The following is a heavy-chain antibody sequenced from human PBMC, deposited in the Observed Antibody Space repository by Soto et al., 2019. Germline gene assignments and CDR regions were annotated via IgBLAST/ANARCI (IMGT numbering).Heavy chain of an antibody. Sequence: SETLSLTCTVSGGSIRSYYWSWIRQPPGKGLEWIGYIYYSGSTNYNPSLKSRVTISVDTSKNQFSLKLSSVTAADTAVYYCASVDTALVAFDIWGQGTMVTVS. CDR1: GGSIRSYY. D-gene: IGHD5-18*01. CDR3: ASVDTALVAFDI. J-gene: IGHJ3*02. CDR2: IYYSGST. V-gene: IGHV4-59*01.